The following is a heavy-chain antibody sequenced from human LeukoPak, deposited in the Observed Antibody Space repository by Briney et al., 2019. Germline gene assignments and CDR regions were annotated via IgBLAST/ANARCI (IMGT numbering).Heavy chain of an antibody. Sequence: GGSLRLSCAASGFTFSGSTMHWVRQASGKGLEWVGRIRSKTNSYATAYAAPVKGRFTISRDDSKNTAYLQMNGLKTEDTAVYYCTRQGPAMSTVTMTYGMDVWGQGTTVTVSS. J-gene: IGHJ6*02. D-gene: IGHD4-17*01. CDR2: IRSKTNSYAT. CDR1: GFTFSGST. V-gene: IGHV3-73*01. CDR3: TRQGPAMSTVTMTYGMDV.